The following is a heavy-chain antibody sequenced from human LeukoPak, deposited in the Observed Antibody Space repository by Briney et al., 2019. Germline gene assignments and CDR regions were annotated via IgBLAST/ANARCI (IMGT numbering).Heavy chain of an antibody. Sequence: GGSLRLSCAASGFTFSSYAMSWVRQAPGKGLEWVSATSGSGGNTYYADSVKGRFTISRDNSKNTLYLQMNSLRAEDTAVYYCATYGDYEAYCFDYWGQGTLVTVSS. D-gene: IGHD4-17*01. J-gene: IGHJ4*02. CDR1: GFTFSSYA. CDR3: ATYGDYEAYCFDY. CDR2: TSGSGGNT. V-gene: IGHV3-23*01.